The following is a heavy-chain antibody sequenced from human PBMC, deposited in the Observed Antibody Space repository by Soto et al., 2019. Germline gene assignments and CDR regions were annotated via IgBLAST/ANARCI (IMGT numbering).Heavy chain of an antibody. J-gene: IGHJ5*02. D-gene: IGHD1-20*01. V-gene: IGHV1-8*01. Sequence: QVQLVQSGAEVKRPGASVKVSCETSGYTFTTYDINWVRQASGQGLEWMGCVNPSSGNTVYAQKFHGRVTMTRDTSISTAYMELSSLKSDDTAIHYCARASMYIWNDHWGQGTLVTVSS. CDR1: GYTFTTYD. CDR2: VNPSSGNT. CDR3: ARASMYIWNDH.